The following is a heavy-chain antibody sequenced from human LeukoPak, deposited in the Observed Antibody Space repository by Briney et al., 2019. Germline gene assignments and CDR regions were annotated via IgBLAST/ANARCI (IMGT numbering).Heavy chain of an antibody. CDR3: AKYGSGQLWLLGWYFDF. J-gene: IGHJ2*01. Sequence: TGGSLRLSCAASGYTFYNYAVTCVRHAPGKGLEWVSSISHDGASTHYADSVKGRFTISRDNSKNTVFLQMDSLRAEDTAVYFCAKYGSGQLWLLGWYFDFWGRGTLVSVSS. D-gene: IGHD3-16*01. CDR2: ISHDGAST. CDR1: GYTFYNYA. V-gene: IGHV3-23*01.